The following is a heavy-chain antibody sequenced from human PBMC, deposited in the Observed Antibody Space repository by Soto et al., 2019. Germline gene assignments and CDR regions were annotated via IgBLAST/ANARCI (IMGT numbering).Heavy chain of an antibody. CDR2: ISGSGGST. V-gene: IGHV3-23*01. D-gene: IGHD3-3*01. Sequence: GGSLRLSCAASGFTFSSYAMSWVRQAPGKGLEWVSAISGSGGSTYYADSVKGRFTISRDNSKNTLYLQMNSLRAEDTAVYYCAKALGGYDFWSGYLVDAFDIWGQGTMVTVSS. CDR3: AKALGGYDFWSGYLVDAFDI. J-gene: IGHJ3*02. CDR1: GFTFSSYA.